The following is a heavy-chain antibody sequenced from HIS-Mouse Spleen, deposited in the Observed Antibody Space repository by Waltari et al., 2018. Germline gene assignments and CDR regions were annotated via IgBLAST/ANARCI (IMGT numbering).Heavy chain of an antibody. V-gene: IGHV4-39*07. J-gene: IGHJ2*01. CDR3: AREIPYSSSWYDWYFDL. Sequence: QLQLQEAGPGLVKPSETLSLTCTLSVGSTSSSSYYWGGIRQPPGKGLEWIGSIYYSGSTYYNPSLKSRVTISVDTSKNQFSLKLSSVTAADTAVYYCAREIPYSSSWYDWYFDLWGRGTLVTVSS. D-gene: IGHD6-13*01. CDR2: IYYSGST. CDR1: VGSTSSSSYY.